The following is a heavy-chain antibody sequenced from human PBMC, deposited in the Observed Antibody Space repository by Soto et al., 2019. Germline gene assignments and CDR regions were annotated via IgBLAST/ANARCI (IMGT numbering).Heavy chain of an antibody. V-gene: IGHV3-74*01. D-gene: IGHD2-8*01. Sequence: PGGSLRLSCVVSGFSFSSSWMHWVRQAPGKGLVWVSRVNSDGTYTNYADSVKGRFTTSRDNAKNMLYLQMNSLRVEDTALYYCVTGWSDYWGQGTLVTVSS. CDR3: VTGWSDY. CDR2: VNSDGTYT. CDR1: GFSFSSSW. J-gene: IGHJ4*02.